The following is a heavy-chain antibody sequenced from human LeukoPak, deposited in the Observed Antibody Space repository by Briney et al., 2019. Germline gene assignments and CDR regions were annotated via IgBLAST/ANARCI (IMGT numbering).Heavy chain of an antibody. CDR3: AKSFRISANYGMDV. Sequence: GGSLRLSCAASGFTFSSYSMTWVRQAPGKGLEWVSAISGSGGSTYYADSVKGRFTISRDNSNNTLYLPMNSLRPEDTAVYYCAKSFRISANYGMDVWGQGTTVTVSS. CDR2: ISGSGGST. J-gene: IGHJ6*02. CDR1: GFTFSSYS. V-gene: IGHV3-23*01.